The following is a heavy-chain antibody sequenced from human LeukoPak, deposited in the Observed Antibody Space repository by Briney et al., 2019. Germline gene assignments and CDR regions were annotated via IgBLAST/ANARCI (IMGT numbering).Heavy chain of an antibody. V-gene: IGHV3-48*02. CDR3: ARGRLTCSGGSCYSWYFDL. CDR2: ISSSGTSI. D-gene: IGHD2-15*01. J-gene: IGHJ2*01. CDR1: GFTFSSYS. Sequence: GGSLRLSCAASGFTFSSYSMNWVRQAPGKGLEWVSIISSSGTSIYYADSVKGRLTISRDNAKNSLYLQMNSLRDEDTAVYYRARGRLTCSGGSCYSWYFDLWGRGTLVTVSS.